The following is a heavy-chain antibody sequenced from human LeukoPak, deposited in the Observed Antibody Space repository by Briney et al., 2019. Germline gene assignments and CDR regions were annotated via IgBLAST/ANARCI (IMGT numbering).Heavy chain of an antibody. V-gene: IGHV3-7*01. Sequence: GGSLRLSCAASGFTFSSYWMSWVRQAPGKGLEWVANIKKDGSEKYYVDSVKGRLTISRDNAKNSLYLQMNSLRAEDTAVYYCARVGGSYWGWFDPWGQGTLVTVSS. J-gene: IGHJ5*02. CDR1: GFTFSSYW. CDR2: IKKDGSEK. D-gene: IGHD1-26*01. CDR3: ARVGGSYWGWFDP.